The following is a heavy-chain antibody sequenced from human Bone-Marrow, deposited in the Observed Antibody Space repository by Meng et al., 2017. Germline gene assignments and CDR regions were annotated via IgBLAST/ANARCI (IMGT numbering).Heavy chain of an antibody. Sequence: SETLSLTCTVSGDSISSSSYYWGWIRQPPGKGLEWIGSIYYSGSTYYNPSLKSRVTISVDTSKNQFSLKLSSVTAADTAVYYCARDSETYGMDVWGQGTTVTVAS. CDR2: IYYSGST. CDR3: ARDSETYGMDV. CDR1: GDSISSSSYY. V-gene: IGHV4-39*07. J-gene: IGHJ6*02.